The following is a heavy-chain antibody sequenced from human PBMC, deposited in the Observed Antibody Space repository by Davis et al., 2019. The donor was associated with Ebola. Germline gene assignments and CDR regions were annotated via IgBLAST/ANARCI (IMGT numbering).Heavy chain of an antibody. CDR1: GFTFSGSA. CDR2: IRSKPNNYAT. Sequence: GESLKISCAASGFTFSGSAIHWVRQASGKGLEWVGRIRSKPNNYATQYAASVKGRFTISRDNAKNSLYLQMNSLRDEDTAVYYCASTMDYYDSSGYYYGMDVWGQGTTVTVSS. V-gene: IGHV3-73*01. D-gene: IGHD3-22*01. CDR3: ASTMDYYDSSGYYYGMDV. J-gene: IGHJ6*02.